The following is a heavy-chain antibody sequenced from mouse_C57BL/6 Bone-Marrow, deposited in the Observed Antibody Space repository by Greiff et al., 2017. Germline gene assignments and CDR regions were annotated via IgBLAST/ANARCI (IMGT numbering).Heavy chain of an antibody. CDR3: ARGWLLWYFDV. D-gene: IGHD2-3*01. CDR2: IYPRSGNT. Sequence: VQLQQSGAELARPGASVKLSCKASGYTFTSYGISWVKQRTGQGLEWIGEIYPRSGNTYYNEKFKGKATLTADKSSSTAYMGLRSLTSEDSAVYFCARGWLLWYFDVWGTGTTVTVSS. J-gene: IGHJ1*03. V-gene: IGHV1-81*01. CDR1: GYTFTSYG.